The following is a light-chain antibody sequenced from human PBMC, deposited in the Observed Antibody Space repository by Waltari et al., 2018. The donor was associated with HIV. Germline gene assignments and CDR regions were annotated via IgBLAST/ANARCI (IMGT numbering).Light chain of an antibody. J-gene: IGLJ2*01. V-gene: IGLV6-57*01. CDR3: QSYDNENPVL. CDR1: SGSIASNY. CDR2: KDD. Sequence: NFMLTQPHSVSESPGKTVTISCTRSSGSIASNYVQWYQQLPGSSPTTVIYKDDQRPSGVPDRFSGSIDSSSNSASLTISGLRTEDEADYYCQSYDNENPVLFGGGTKLTVL.